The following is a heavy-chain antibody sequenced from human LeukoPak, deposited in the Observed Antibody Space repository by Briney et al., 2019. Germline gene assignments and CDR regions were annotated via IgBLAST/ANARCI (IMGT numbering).Heavy chain of an antibody. V-gene: IGHV4-34*01. J-gene: IGHJ4*02. D-gene: IGHD6-13*01. CDR3: ARGGIVTAGTKWLNY. Sequence: SETLSLTCAVYGGSFSGYYWSWIRQPPGKGLEWIWEINHSGSTNYNPSLKSRVTISVDTSKSQFSLKLNSVTAADTAVYFCARGGIVTAGTKWLNYWGQGTLVTVSS. CDR2: INHSGST. CDR1: GGSFSGYY.